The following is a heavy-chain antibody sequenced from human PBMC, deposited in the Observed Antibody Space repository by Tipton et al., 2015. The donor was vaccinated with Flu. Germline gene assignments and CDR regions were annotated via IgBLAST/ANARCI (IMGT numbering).Heavy chain of an antibody. CDR1: GFIFSSYW. J-gene: IGHJ4*02. D-gene: IGHD1-26*01. CDR3: ARAIAGADSL. CDR2: IKQDGSEI. V-gene: IGHV3-7*01. Sequence: SLRLSXAASGFIFSSYWMHWVRQAPGKGLEWVANIKQDGSEIHYVGSVRGRFTISRDNSKNSLSLQMNSLRAEDTAVYYCARAIAGADSLWGQGTLVTVSS.